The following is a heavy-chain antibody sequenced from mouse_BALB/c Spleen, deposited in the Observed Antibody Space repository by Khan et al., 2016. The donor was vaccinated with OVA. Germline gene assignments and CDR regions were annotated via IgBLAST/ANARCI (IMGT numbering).Heavy chain of an antibody. Sequence: VQLQQSGPELVKPGASVKISCRASGYTFTDYILDWVKQSHGKSLDWIGYIYPNNGDTGYNQKFKTKATLTVDISSSTAYMELRSLTSEDSAVYYCATSGYGSFAYWGQGTLVTVSA. CDR1: GYTFTDYI. D-gene: IGHD1-2*01. J-gene: IGHJ3*01. CDR3: ATSGYGSFAY. CDR2: IYPNNGDT. V-gene: IGHV1S29*02.